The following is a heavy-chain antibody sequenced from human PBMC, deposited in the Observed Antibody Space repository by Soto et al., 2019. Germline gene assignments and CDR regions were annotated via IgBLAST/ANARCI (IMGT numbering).Heavy chain of an antibody. J-gene: IGHJ6*02. Sequence: QVQLQESGPGLVKPSETLSLTCTVSGGSINSYYWNWIRQPPGKGLEWIGYIYYSGSTNYNPSLKRRVTISVDTSKNQFSLKLSSVTAADPAVYYCARWGGGMDVWGQGTKVTVSS. CDR2: IYYSGST. V-gene: IGHV4-59*01. CDR3: ARWGGGMDV. D-gene: IGHD1-26*01. CDR1: GGSINSYY.